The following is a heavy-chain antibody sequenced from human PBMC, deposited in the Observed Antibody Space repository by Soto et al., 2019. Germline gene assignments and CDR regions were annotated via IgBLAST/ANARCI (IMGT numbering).Heavy chain of an antibody. CDR3: ARGRATRIRFPDY. D-gene: IGHD4-17*01. CDR1: GGSFSGYY. V-gene: IGHV4-34*01. J-gene: IGHJ4*02. Sequence: SETLSLTCAVYGGSFSGYYWSWIRQPPGKGLEWIGEINHSGSTNYNPSLKSRVTISVDTSKNQFSLKLSSVTAADTAVYYCARGRATRIRFPDYWGQGTLVTVSS. CDR2: INHSGST.